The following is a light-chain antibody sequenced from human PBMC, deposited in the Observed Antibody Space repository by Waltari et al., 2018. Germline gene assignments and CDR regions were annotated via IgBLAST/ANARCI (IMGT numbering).Light chain of an antibody. Sequence: QSALTQPASVSGSPGQSLTLSCSGTSSDVGSYNYVSWYQQPPGTPPELLIYDVTKRPSGVSGRFSGSKSGNTASLTISGLQPEDEADYFCSSYTPTSILVFGGGTKLTV. CDR1: SSDVGSYNY. CDR2: DVT. J-gene: IGLJ2*01. V-gene: IGLV2-14*03. CDR3: SSYTPTSILV.